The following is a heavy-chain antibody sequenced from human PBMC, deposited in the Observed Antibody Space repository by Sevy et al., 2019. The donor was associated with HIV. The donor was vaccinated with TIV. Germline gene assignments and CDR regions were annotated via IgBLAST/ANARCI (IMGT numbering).Heavy chain of an antibody. J-gene: IGHJ4*02. Sequence: GGSLRLSCAASGFSLSNYSMNWVRQAPGKGLEWVSYISSSGSYIYYADSVKGRSTISRDNAENSLYLQMSSLRAEDTAVYYCARQAYYYGSGSYYVDYWGQGTLVTVSS. V-gene: IGHV3-21*01. CDR3: ARQAYYYGSGSYYVDY. CDR2: ISSSGSYI. D-gene: IGHD3-10*01. CDR1: GFSLSNYS.